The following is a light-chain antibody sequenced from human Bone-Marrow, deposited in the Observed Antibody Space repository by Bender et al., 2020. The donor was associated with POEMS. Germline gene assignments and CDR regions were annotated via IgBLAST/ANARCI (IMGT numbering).Light chain of an antibody. CDR2: EGS. Sequence: QSALTQPASVSGSPGQSITISCTGTSSDVGSYSLVSWYQQHPGKAPKLIIYEGSKRPSGVSNRFSGSKSGTSASLAITGLQAEDGGDYYCQSYDNSLGGWVFGGGTKLTVL. V-gene: IGLV2-14*02. CDR1: SSDVGSYSL. J-gene: IGLJ3*02. CDR3: QSYDNSLGGWV.